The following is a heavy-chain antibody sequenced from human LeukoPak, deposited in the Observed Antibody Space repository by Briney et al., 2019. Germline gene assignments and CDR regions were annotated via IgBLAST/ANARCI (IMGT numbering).Heavy chain of an antibody. J-gene: IGHJ4*02. V-gene: IGHV4-59*01. D-gene: IGHD1-26*01. Sequence: SETLSLTCTVSGGSISTYYWSWIRQPPGKGLEWIGYIYYSGSTYNPSLKSRVTISVDTSKNQFFLKLSSVTAADTAVYYCARDDDRELDHWGQGTLVTVSS. CDR2: IYYSGST. CDR1: GGSISTYY. CDR3: ARDDDRELDH.